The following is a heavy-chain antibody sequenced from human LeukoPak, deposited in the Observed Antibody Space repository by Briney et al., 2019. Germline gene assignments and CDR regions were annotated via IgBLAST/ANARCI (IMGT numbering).Heavy chain of an antibody. CDR1: GFTFSSYA. CDR3: ARDRDAYYYGSGGFDY. V-gene: IGHV3-30*04. CDR2: ISYDGSNK. D-gene: IGHD3-10*01. J-gene: IGHJ4*02. Sequence: PGRSLRLSCAASGFTFSSYAMHWVRQAPGKGLEWVAVISYDGSNKYYADSVKGRFTISRDNSKNTLYLQMNSLRAEDTAVYYCARDRDAYYYGSGGFDYWGQGTLVTVSS.